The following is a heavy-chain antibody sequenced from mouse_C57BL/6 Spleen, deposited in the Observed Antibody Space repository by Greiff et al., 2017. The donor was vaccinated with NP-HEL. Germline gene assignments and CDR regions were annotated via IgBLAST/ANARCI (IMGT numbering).Heavy chain of an antibody. CDR2: ISSGSSTI. Sequence: EVKLVESGGGLVKPGGSLKLSCAASGFTFSDYGMHWVRQAPEKGLEWVAYISSGSSTIYYADTVKGRFTISRDNAKNTLFLQMTSLRSEDTAMYYCAKSYEGNAMDYWGQGTSVTVSS. CDR3: AKSYEGNAMDY. CDR1: GFTFSDYG. V-gene: IGHV5-17*01. D-gene: IGHD1-3*01. J-gene: IGHJ4*01.